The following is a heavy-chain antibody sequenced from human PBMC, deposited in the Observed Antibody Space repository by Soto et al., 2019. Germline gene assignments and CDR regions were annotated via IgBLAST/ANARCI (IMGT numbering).Heavy chain of an antibody. D-gene: IGHD3-10*01. CDR2: ISYDGSNK. J-gene: IGHJ6*03. V-gene: IGHV3-30*18. Sequence: QVQLVESGGGVVQPGRSLRLSCAASGFTFSSDGMHWVRQAPGKGLEWVAVISYDGSNKYYADSVKGRFTISRDNSKNTLYLQMNSLRAEDTAVYYCAKVHSSGSGSSHNRAYYYYYMDVWGKGTTVTVSS. CDR3: AKVHSSGSGSSHNRAYYYYYMDV. CDR1: GFTFSSDG.